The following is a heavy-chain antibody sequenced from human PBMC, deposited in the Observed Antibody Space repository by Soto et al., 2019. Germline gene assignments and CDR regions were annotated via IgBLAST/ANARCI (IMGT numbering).Heavy chain of an antibody. CDR2: IIPIFGTA. CDR1: GGTFSSYA. Sequence: QVQLVQSGAEVKKPGSSVKVSCKASGGTFSSYAISWVRQAPGQGLEWMGGIIPIFGTANYAQKFQGRVTITADESTSNAYMELSSLRSEDTAVYYCARGVAVAGLYYYYGMDVWGQGTTVTVSS. CDR3: ARGVAVAGLYYYYGMDV. V-gene: IGHV1-69*01. J-gene: IGHJ6*02. D-gene: IGHD6-19*01.